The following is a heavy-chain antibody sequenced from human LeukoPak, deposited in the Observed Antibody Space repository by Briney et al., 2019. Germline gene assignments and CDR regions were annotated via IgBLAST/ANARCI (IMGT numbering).Heavy chain of an antibody. CDR3: ARGPYCGGDCYSHLDN. D-gene: IGHD2-21*02. V-gene: IGHV4-34*01. CDR1: GGSFSGYY. Sequence: SETLSLTCAVYGGSFSGYYWSWIRQPPGKGLEWIGEINHSGSTNYNPSLKSRVTISVDTSKNQFSLKLSSVTAADTAVYYCARGPYCGGDCYSHLDNWGQGTLVTVSS. CDR2: INHSGST. J-gene: IGHJ4*02.